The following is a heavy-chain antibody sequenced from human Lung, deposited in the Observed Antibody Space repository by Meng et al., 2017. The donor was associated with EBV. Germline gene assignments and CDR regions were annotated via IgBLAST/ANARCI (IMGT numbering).Heavy chain of an antibody. CDR2: ISAYIGNT. V-gene: IGHV1-18*01. D-gene: IGHD1-26*01. CDR1: GFIFTSYA. J-gene: IGHJ4*02. Sequence: HVQLVQSGAEVKKPGASVKVSCEASGFIFTSYAISWVRQAPGQGLQYMGWISAYIGNTNYAQKLQGRVTMTTDTSTSTAYMELRSLRSDDTAVYYCAREADGATFDYWGQGTLVTVSS. CDR3: AREADGATFDY.